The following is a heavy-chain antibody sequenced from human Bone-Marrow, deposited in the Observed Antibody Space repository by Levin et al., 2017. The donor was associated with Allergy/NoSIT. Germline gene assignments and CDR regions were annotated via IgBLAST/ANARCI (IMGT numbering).Heavy chain of an antibody. Sequence: TSQTLSLTCAISGDSVSSTSAAWNWIRQSPSRGLEWLGRTYYRSKWYNDYAVSVKSRITINPDTSKNQFSLQLNSVTPEDTAVYYCARDGAMGIAVAGSKEDGMDVWGQGTTVTVSS. CDR1: GDSVSSTSAA. D-gene: IGHD6-19*01. V-gene: IGHV6-1*01. J-gene: IGHJ6*02. CDR2: TYYRSKWYN. CDR3: ARDGAMGIAVAGSKEDGMDV.